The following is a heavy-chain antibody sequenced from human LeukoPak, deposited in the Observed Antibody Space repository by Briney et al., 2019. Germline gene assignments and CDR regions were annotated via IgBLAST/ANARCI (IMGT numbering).Heavy chain of an antibody. CDR1: AESFSGYS. D-gene: IGHD2-2*03. CDR2: INHSGGT. CDR3: ARGPDGYCSSASCQHYFDY. Sequence: PSETLSLTCAVYAESFSGYSYIWIRQPPGKGLDWIGKINHSGGTNYNPSLKSRVTISINTSKNQFSLKLSSVTAADTAVYYCARGPDGYCSSASCQHYFDYWGQGTLVTVPS. V-gene: IGHV4-34*01. J-gene: IGHJ4*02.